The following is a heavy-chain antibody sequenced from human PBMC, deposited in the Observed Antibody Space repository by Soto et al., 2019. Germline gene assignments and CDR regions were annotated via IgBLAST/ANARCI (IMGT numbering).Heavy chain of an antibody. D-gene: IGHD4-17*01. CDR3: ARHGYGDSFDH. J-gene: IGHJ4*02. Sequence: PGGSLRLSCTGSGFSFSDYSFNWIRQAPGKGLERISYVSGRRTITFYADSVKGRFTISRDNAKKSVYLQMNRLRNEDTAVYYCARHGYGDSFDHWGRGTLVTVSS. CDR1: GFSFSDYS. V-gene: IGHV3-48*02. CDR2: VSGRRTIT.